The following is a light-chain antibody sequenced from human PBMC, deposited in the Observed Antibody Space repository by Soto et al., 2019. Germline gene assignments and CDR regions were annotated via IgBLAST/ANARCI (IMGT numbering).Light chain of an antibody. V-gene: IGLV2-14*01. J-gene: IGLJ1*01. CDR2: EVS. CDR3: SSYTSSSTLGV. Sequence: QSALTQPASVSGSPGQSITISCTGTSSDVGGYNYVSWYQQHPGKAPKLIIYEVSYRPSGVSNRFSGSKSGNTASLTISGLQAEDEDDYYCSSYTSSSTLGVFGAGTKVTVL. CDR1: SSDVGGYNY.